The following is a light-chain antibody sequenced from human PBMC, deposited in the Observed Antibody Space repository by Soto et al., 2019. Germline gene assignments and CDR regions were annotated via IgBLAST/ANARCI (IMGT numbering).Light chain of an antibody. CDR2: DVT. V-gene: IGLV2-11*01. CDR3: CSYAGSNTPYV. J-gene: IGLJ1*01. Sequence: QSVLTQPRSVSGSPGQSVTISCTGTSSDVGAYNSVSWYKQYPGKAPKVVIYDVTNRPSGVPDRFSGSKSGNTASLTISGLQAEDEADYYCCSYAGSNTPYVFGTGTKLTVL. CDR1: SSDVGAYNS.